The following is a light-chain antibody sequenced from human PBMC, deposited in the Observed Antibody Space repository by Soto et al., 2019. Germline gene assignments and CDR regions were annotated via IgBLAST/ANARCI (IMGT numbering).Light chain of an antibody. CDR2: DAS. CDR1: QSVSIY. J-gene: IGKJ5*01. Sequence: EIVLTQSPATLSLSPGERATLSCRASQSVSIYLAWYQQKPGQAPRLLIYDASNTATGIPATFSGSGSGTDFTLTISSLEPEDSAVYYCQQRSNSPPWITFGQGTRLEIK. V-gene: IGKV3-11*01. CDR3: QQRSNSPPWIT.